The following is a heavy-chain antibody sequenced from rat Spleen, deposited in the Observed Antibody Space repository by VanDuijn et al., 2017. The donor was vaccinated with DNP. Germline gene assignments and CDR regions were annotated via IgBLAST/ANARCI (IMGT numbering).Heavy chain of an antibody. V-gene: IGHV3-1*01. CDR3: ARWTRYFDY. Sequence: EVQLQESGSGLVNPSPSLSLTCSVTGYSITSNYWGWIRKFPGNKLEYIGHISYSGSTNYNPSLKSRLSITRDTSKNHFLLHLNSVTTEDTATYYCARWTRYFDYWGQGVMVTVSS. CDR2: ISYSGST. J-gene: IGHJ2*01. D-gene: IGHD1-7*01. CDR1: GYSITSNY.